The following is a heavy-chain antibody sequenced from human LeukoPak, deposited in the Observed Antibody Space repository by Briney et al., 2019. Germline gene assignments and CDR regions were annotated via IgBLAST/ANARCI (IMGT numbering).Heavy chain of an antibody. D-gene: IGHD3-10*01. Sequence: GGSLRLSCAASGFTFSTFSMIWVRQAPGKGLEWFSYISSDSTTIYYADSVKGRFTNSRDNAENSLYLQMNSLRAEDTAVYYCAKASMVRGLRAPFDYWGQGTLVTVSS. CDR1: GFTFSTFS. CDR3: AKASMVRGLRAPFDY. J-gene: IGHJ4*02. V-gene: IGHV3-48*01. CDR2: ISSDSTTI.